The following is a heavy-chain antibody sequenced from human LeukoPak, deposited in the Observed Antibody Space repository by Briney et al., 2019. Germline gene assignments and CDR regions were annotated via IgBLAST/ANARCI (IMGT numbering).Heavy chain of an antibody. J-gene: IGHJ4*02. CDR2: IKQDGSEK. D-gene: IGHD1-14*01. Sequence: GSLRPSCAASGFTFSSYWMSWVRQAPGKGLEWVANIKQDGSEKYYVDSVKGRFTISRDNAKNLLYLQVNSLRAEDTAVYYCARNQRRLDYWGQGTLVTVSS. CDR3: ARNQRRLDY. CDR1: GFTFSSYW. V-gene: IGHV3-7*01.